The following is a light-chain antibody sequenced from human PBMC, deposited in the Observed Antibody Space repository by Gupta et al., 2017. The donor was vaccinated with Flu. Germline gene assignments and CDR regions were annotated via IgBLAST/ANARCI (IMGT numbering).Light chain of an antibody. CDR1: QRSTSY. J-gene: IGKJ3*01. CDR2: AAS. Sequence: PPSLSPSVEPRVTISCRALQRSTSYFAWYPPKPGDAPTLLIHAASRVESGAPSRFSGSGSGTDSTLPISSLQPDDFAIYYRQQGNSYPFTFGHGTNVDIK. V-gene: IGKV1-12*01. CDR3: QQGNSYPFT.